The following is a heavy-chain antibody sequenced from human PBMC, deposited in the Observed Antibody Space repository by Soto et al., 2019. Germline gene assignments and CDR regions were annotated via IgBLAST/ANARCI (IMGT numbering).Heavy chain of an antibody. CDR1: GASMTNYY. CDR3: ARSGHTFGGVV. J-gene: IGHJ4*02. V-gene: IGHV4-59*01. CDR2: VYYSGST. D-gene: IGHD3-16*01. Sequence: NPSETLSLTCTVSGASMTNYYGSWIRQPPGKGLEHIGYVYYSGSTNYNPSLKSRVTISVDTSDNQFSLKLSSVTAADTAIYYCARSGHTFGGVVWGQGILVTVSS.